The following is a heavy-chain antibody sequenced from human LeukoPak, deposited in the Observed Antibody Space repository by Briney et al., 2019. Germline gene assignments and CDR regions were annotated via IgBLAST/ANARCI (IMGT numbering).Heavy chain of an antibody. V-gene: IGHV4-4*07. D-gene: IGHD2-15*01. CDR2: VYTSGST. Sequence: SETLSLTCTVSGGSINGYYWTWIRQPAGKGLEWIGRVYTSGSTNYNPSLKSRVTMSVDTSKNQFSLKLSSVTAADTAVYYCARAYCSGGSCYSGFDYWGQGTLVTVSS. CDR3: ARAYCSGGSCYSGFDY. J-gene: IGHJ4*02. CDR1: GGSINGYY.